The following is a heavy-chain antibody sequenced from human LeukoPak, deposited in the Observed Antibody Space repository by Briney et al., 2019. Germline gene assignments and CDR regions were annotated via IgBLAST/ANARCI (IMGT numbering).Heavy chain of an antibody. CDR2: ISYDGSNK. J-gene: IGHJ6*03. D-gene: IGHD3-22*01. CDR3: AKDLTRSSSGMDV. Sequence: GGSLRLSCAASGFTLSSYGMHWVRQAPGKGLEWVAVISYDGSNKYYADSVKGRFTISRDNSKNTLYLQMNSLRAEDTAVYYCAKDLTRSSSGMDVWGKGTTVTVSS. V-gene: IGHV3-30*18. CDR1: GFTLSSYG.